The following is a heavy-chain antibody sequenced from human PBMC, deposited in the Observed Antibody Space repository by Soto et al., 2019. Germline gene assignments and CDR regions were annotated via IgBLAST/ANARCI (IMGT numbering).Heavy chain of an antibody. CDR1: GGSINTFY. Sequence: RSLTCTVSGGSINTFYWSWVRQPAGKGLEWIGRIFSSGSTSFNPSLESRVAMSVDTSKNHFSLNLSSVTAADMAVYYCAREGSYSAYNFAHGIQLWSFDFWGQGALVTVSS. CDR3: AREGSYSAYNFAHGIQLWSFDF. V-gene: IGHV4-4*07. J-gene: IGHJ4*02. D-gene: IGHD5-12*01. CDR2: IFSSGST.